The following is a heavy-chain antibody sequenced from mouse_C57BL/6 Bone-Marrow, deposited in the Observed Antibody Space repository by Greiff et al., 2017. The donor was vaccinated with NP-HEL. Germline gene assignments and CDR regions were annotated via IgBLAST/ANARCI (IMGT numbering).Heavy chain of an antibody. V-gene: IGHV3-6*01. J-gene: IGHJ3*01. CDR3: AILDSSGYGAY. CDR1: GYSITSGYY. D-gene: IGHD3-2*02. Sequence: EVKLMESGPGLVKPSQSLSLTCSVTGYSITSGYYWNWIRQFPGNKLEWMGYISYDGSNNYNPSLKNRISITRDTSKNQFFLKLNSVTTEDTATYYCAILDSSGYGAYWGQGTLVTVSA. CDR2: ISYDGSN.